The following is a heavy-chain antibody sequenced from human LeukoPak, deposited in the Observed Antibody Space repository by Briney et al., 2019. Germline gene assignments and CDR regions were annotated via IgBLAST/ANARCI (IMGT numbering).Heavy chain of an antibody. D-gene: IGHD3-10*01. J-gene: IGHJ3*02. CDR1: GYSISSGYY. CDR3: ARLAGGYYYGSGSYLDSDAFDI. CDR2: IYHSGRT. V-gene: IGHV4-38-2*02. Sequence: SETLSLTCTVSGYSISSGYYWGWIRQPPGKGLEWIGSIYHSGRTFYNPSLKSRVTISVDTSKNQFSLKLTSVTAADTAVYYCARLAGGYYYGSGSYLDSDAFDIWGQGTMVTVSS.